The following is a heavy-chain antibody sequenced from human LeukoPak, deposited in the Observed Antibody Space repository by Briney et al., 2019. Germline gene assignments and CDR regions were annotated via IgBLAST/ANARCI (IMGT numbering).Heavy chain of an antibody. CDR2: IYYSGTT. D-gene: IGHD2-2*01. J-gene: IGHJ5*02. V-gene: IGHV4-59*08. CDR1: GGSISGYY. Sequence: SETLSLTCTVSGGSISGYYWTWIRQPPGKGLEWIGYIYYSGTTHYSASLKSRVTISVDTSKNQFSLHLSSVTVADTAVYYCARQSVVAGTQWLDPWGQGTLVTVSS. CDR3: ARQSVVAGTQWLDP.